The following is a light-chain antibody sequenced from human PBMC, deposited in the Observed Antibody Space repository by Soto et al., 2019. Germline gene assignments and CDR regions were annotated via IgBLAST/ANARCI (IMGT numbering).Light chain of an antibody. CDR3: QQYTNWPPNT. J-gene: IGKJ5*01. V-gene: IGKV3-15*01. CDR1: QSVGSS. Sequence: EIVLTQSPATLSLSPGERATLSCRASQSVGSSLAWYQQRPGQAPRLLIYGASTRATGVPARFSGRGSGTEFTLTISSLQSEDFAVYYCQQYTNWPPNTFGQGTRLEIK. CDR2: GAS.